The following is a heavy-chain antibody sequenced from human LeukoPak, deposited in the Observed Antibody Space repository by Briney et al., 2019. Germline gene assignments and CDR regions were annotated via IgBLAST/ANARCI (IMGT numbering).Heavy chain of an antibody. Sequence: PGRSLRLSCAASGFTFDDYAMHWVRQAPGKGLEWVSGISWNSGSIGYADSVKGRFTISRDNAKNSLYLQMNSLRAEDTALYYCEKGFHGDYGDAFDIWGKGTMVTVSS. CDR3: EKGFHGDYGDAFDI. CDR1: GFTFDDYA. D-gene: IGHD4-17*01. CDR2: ISWNSGSI. J-gene: IGHJ3*02. V-gene: IGHV3-9*01.